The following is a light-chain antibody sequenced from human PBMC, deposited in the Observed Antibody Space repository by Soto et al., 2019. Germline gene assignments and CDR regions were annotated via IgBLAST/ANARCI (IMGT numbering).Light chain of an antibody. J-gene: IGKJ1*01. CDR3: QQYNSYSEA. CDR1: QGISSY. V-gene: IGKV1-8*01. CDR2: AAS. Sequence: AIRMTQSPSSLSASTGDRVTITCRASQGISSYLAWYQQKPGKAPKLLIYAASTLQSGVPSRFSGSGSGTDFTLTISCLQSDDFATYYCQQYNSYSEAFGQGTKVDIK.